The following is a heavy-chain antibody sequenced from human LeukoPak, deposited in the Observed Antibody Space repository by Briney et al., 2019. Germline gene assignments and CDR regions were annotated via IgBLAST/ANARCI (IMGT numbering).Heavy chain of an antibody. Sequence: SVKLSCEASGGTFSSYAISWGREAPGQGLEWRGRIIPILGTATYAQKFQGRVMINAHTTTSTAYMELSSLTSEDTAVYYCARVGAYYYDSTGYSRAAFDIWGQAPMVTVPS. CDR3: ARVGAYYYDSTGYSRAAFDI. V-gene: IGHV1-69*04. D-gene: IGHD3-22*01. CDR1: GGTFSSYA. CDR2: IIPILGTA. J-gene: IGHJ3*02.